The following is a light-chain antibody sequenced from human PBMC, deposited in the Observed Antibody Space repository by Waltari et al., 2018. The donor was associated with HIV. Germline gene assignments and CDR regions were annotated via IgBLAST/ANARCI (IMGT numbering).Light chain of an antibody. CDR1: KLGDKY. V-gene: IGLV3-1*01. J-gene: IGLJ2*01. CDR3: QACDGSAV. CDR2: KNK. Sequence: SYELIQPPSVSVSPGQTANITCTGDKLGDKYVCWYQQKSGQSPVWVIDKNKRRPSGIPERVSGCNTGNTSTLTVSGTRTLYEADYSWQACDGSAVFGWGTKLTVL.